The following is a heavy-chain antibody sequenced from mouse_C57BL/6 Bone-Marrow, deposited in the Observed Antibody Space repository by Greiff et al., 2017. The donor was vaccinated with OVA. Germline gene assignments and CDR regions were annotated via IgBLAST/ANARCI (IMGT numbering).Heavy chain of an antibody. J-gene: IGHJ4*01. CDR2: IDPETGGT. CDR3: TRGYSNYYAMDY. CDR1: GYTFTDYE. D-gene: IGHD2-5*01. V-gene: IGHV1-15*01. Sequence: QVQLQQSGAELVRPGASVTLSCKASGYTFTDYEMHWVKQTPVHGLAWIGAIDPETGGTAYTQKFKGKAILTADKSSSTAYMELRSLTSEDSAVYYCTRGYSNYYAMDYWGQGTSVTVSS.